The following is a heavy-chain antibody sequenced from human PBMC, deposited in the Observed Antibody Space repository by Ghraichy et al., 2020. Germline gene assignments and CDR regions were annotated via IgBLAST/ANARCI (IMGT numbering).Heavy chain of an antibody. CDR3: ANDPDFTYYYGDLFDY. J-gene: IGHJ4*02. V-gene: IGHV3-23*01. D-gene: IGHD3-10*01. Sequence: GGSLRLSCTASGFPFGRYTMNWVRQSPGKGLEWVSAISGSGDTTYYADSVKGRFFMSRDNSQNTLHLQMNSLRAEDAAIYYCANDPDFTYYYGDLFDYWGQGTLVTVSA. CDR2: ISGSGDTT. CDR1: GFPFGRYT.